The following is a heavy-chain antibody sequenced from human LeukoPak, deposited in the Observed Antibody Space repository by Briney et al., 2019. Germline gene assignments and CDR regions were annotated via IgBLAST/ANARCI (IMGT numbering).Heavy chain of an antibody. J-gene: IGHJ3*02. CDR1: GYTFTSDG. V-gene: IGHV1-18*01. D-gene: IGHD5-24*01. Sequence: GASVKGSCKASGYTFTSDGISWVRQAPGQVLEWMGWIGTYNGNTNYAQKLQSRVTMTTHTSTPTAYMDLSSLTSDDPAVYYCARDPVTGRWLQSNDAFDIWGQGTMVTVSS. CDR2: IGTYNGNT. CDR3: ARDPVTGRWLQSNDAFDI.